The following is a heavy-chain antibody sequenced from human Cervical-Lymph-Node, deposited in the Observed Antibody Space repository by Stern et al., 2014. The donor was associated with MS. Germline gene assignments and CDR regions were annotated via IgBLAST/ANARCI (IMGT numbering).Heavy chain of an antibody. CDR2: ISWNSGSI. CDR3: AKDMVGYCSSTSCLYGYGMDV. D-gene: IGHD2-2*01. V-gene: IGHV3-9*01. CDR1: GFTFDDYA. J-gene: IGHJ6*02. Sequence: EVQLVESGGGLVQPGRSLRLSCAASGFTFDDYAMPWVRQAPGKGLEWFSVISWNSGSIGDADSVKGRFTSSRDNAKNSLYLQMNSLRAEDTALYYCAKDMVGYCSSTSCLYGYGMDVWGQGTTVTVSS.